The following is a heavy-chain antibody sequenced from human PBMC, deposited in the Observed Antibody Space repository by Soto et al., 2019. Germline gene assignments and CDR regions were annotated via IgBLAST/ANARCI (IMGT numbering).Heavy chain of an antibody. J-gene: IGHJ5*02. CDR3: ARVLNWFDP. V-gene: IGHV1-69*13. CDR2: IIPIFGTT. Sequence: SVEGSCKASGGTFSSYSISWVRQAPGQGLEWKGRIIPIFGTTNYEQKKTGKDTITVDESTSTAYMDLSSLRSEDTAVYYCARVLNWFDPWGQGTLVTVSS. CDR1: GGTFSSYS.